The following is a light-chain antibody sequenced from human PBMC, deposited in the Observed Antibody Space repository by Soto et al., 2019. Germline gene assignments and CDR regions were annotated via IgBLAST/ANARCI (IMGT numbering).Light chain of an antibody. CDR3: QQYGSSPRT. V-gene: IGKV3-20*01. J-gene: IGKJ1*01. Sequence: EIVLTKSPGTLSLSQGERATLSCRAGQSVSSSYLAWYQQKPGQAPRLLIYGASSRATGIPDRFSGSGSGTDFALTISRLEPEDFAVYYCQQYGSSPRTFGQGTKVDIK. CDR1: QSVSSSY. CDR2: GAS.